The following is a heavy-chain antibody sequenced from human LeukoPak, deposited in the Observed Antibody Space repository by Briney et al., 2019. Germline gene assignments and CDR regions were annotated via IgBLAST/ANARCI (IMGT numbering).Heavy chain of an antibody. D-gene: IGHD6-19*01. CDR1: GFTFSSYG. CDR2: IRYDGSNK. Sequence: GGSLRLXCAASGFTFSSYGMHWVRQAPGKVLEWVAFIRYDGSNKYYADSVKGRFTISRDNSKNTLYLQMNSLRAEDTAVYYCAKDLGQWLDKGFDPWGQGTLVTVSS. J-gene: IGHJ5*02. CDR3: AKDLGQWLDKGFDP. V-gene: IGHV3-30*02.